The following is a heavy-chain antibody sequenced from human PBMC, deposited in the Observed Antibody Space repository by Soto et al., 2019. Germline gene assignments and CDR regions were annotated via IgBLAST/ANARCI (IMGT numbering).Heavy chain of an antibody. V-gene: IGHV5-51*01. D-gene: IGHD1-26*01. CDR3: ARHAGSGSYFPFDY. Sequence: GESLKISCKGSGYSCTNYWIGWVREIPGKGLEWMGIIYPGDSDTRYSPSFQGQVTISADKSISTAYLQWSSLKASDTAMYYCARHAGSGSYFPFDYWGQGTLVNVSS. J-gene: IGHJ4*02. CDR1: GYSCTNYW. CDR2: IYPGDSDT.